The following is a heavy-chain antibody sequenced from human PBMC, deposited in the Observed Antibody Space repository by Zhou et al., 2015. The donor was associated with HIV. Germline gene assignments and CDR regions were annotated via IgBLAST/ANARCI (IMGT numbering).Heavy chain of an antibody. CDR2: IIPIFGTA. D-gene: IGHD4-23*01. CDR3: AREGEVQQDYGGNRRIGFDY. CDR1: GGTFSSYA. V-gene: IGHV1-69*12. Sequence: QVQLVQSGAEVKKPGSSVKVSCKASGGTFSSYAISWVRQAPGQGLEWMGGIIPIFGTANYAQKFQGRVTITADESTSTAYMELSSLRSEDTAVYYCAREGEVQQDYGGNRRIGFDYWGQGTLVTVSS. J-gene: IGHJ4*02.